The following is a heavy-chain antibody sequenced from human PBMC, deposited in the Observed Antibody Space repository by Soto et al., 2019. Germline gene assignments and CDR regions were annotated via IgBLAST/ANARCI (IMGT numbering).Heavy chain of an antibody. CDR2: ISSSSSYI. CDR1: GFTFSSYS. J-gene: IGHJ4*02. D-gene: IGHD3-3*01. V-gene: IGHV3-21*01. CDR3: ARDPGDYDFWSGYYSGAPRDNPPYYFDY. Sequence: EVQLVESGGGLVKPGGSLRLSCAASGFTFSSYSMNWVRQAPGKGLEWVSSISSSSSYIYYADSVKGRFTISRDNAKNSLYLQMNSLRAEDTAVYYCARDPGDYDFWSGYYSGAPRDNPPYYFDYWGQGTLVTVSS.